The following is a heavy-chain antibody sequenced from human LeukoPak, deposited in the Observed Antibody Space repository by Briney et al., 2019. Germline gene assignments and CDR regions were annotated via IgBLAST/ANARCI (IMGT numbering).Heavy chain of an antibody. J-gene: IGHJ4*02. D-gene: IGHD6-19*01. V-gene: IGHV3-21*01. CDR2: VSSSGTNT. Sequence: GGSLRLSCAASGFSFNSAAMTWVRQAPGKGLEWVSLVSSSGTNTYYADSVKGRFTISRDNAKNSLYLQMNSLRAEDTAVYYCAREPGDSSGWSEWGQGTLVTVSS. CDR3: AREPGDSSGWSE. CDR1: GFSFNSAA.